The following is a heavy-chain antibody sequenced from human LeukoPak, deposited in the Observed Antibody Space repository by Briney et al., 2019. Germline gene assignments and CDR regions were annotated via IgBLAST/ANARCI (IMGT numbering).Heavy chain of an antibody. CDR2: INTDGSST. V-gene: IGHV3-74*01. CDR1: GLGFNNAW. Sequence: GGSLRLSCAASGLGFNNAWMSWVRQPPGKGLEWVGRINTDGSSTSYADSVKGRFTISRDNAKNTLYLQMNSLRVEDTAVYYCATDRDPLAFEIWGQGTMVTVSS. J-gene: IGHJ3*02. D-gene: IGHD2-21*02. CDR3: ATDRDPLAFEI.